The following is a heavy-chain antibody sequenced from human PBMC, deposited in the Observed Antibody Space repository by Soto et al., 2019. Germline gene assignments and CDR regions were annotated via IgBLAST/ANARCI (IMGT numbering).Heavy chain of an antibody. V-gene: IGHV1-46*01. CDR2: INPSGGSP. J-gene: IGHJ3*02. CDR3: AREKGGAEAFYI. CDR1: GYTFTSSY. Sequence: ASVKVSCKASGYTFTSSYLHWVRQAPGQGLEWMAIINPSGGSPSFAQKFQGRVTMTRDTSTSTVYMELSSLRSEDTAVYYCAREKGGAEAFYIWGQGTMVTVSS. D-gene: IGHD3-16*01.